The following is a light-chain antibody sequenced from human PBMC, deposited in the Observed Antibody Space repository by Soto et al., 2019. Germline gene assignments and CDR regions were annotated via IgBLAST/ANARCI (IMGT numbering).Light chain of an antibody. CDR3: QQSNTYPIT. J-gene: IGKJ5*01. CDR1: QTINSW. V-gene: IGKV1-5*03. CDR2: KAS. Sequence: DIQLTQSPSTLSASVGDRVTITCRASQTINSWLAWYQQKPGKATKVLIYKASSLEIGVPSRFSGSGSGTEFTLTISSLQPDDFASYYCQQSNTYPITFGQGTRLEIK.